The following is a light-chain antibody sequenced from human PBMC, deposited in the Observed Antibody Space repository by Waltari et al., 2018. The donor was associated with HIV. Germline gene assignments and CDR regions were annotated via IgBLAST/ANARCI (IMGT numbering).Light chain of an antibody. V-gene: IGLV1-47*01. CDR3: AAWDDSLSAWV. CDR2: RNN. J-gene: IGLJ3*02. Sequence: QSVLTQPPSASGTPGQRVTIPCSGSSPNIGSNYVSWYQQLPGTTPKLLIYRNNQRPSGVPDRFSGSKSGTSASLAISGLRSEDEADYYCAAWDDSLSAWVFGGGTKLTVL. CDR1: SPNIGSNY.